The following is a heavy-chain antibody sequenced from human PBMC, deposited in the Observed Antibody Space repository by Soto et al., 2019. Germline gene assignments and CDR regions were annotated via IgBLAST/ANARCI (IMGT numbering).Heavy chain of an antibody. CDR3: ATWPINCSGGSCYSVY. V-gene: IGHV1-69*02. CDR1: GGTFSSYT. CDR2: IIPILGIA. J-gene: IGHJ4*02. Sequence: QVQLVQSGAEVKKPGSSVKVSCKASGGTFSSYTISWVRQAPGQGLEWMGRIIPILGIANYAQKFQGRVTITADKSTSTAYMELSSLRSEDTAVYYCATWPINCSGGSCYSVYWGQGTLVTVSS. D-gene: IGHD2-15*01.